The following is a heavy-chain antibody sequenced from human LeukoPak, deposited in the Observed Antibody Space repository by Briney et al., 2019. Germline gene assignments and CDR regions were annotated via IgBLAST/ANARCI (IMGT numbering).Heavy chain of an antibody. J-gene: IGHJ3*01. Sequence: GGSLRLSCAASGFAFSTYAMSWVRQAPGKGLEWVSAISASGGTTYYADSVKGRFTISRDNSKNTLYLLMDTLRAEDTALYYCAKDDYYDSSGYWVVDAFDVWGQGAMVTVSS. CDR3: AKDDYYDSSGYWVVDAFDV. CDR1: GFAFSTYA. CDR2: ISASGGTT. D-gene: IGHD3-22*01. V-gene: IGHV3-23*01.